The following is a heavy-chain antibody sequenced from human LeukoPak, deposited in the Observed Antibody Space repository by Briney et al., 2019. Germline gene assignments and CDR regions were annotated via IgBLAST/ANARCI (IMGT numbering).Heavy chain of an antibody. V-gene: IGHV3-66*01. CDR3: ASGGTTVAQRFDY. CDR2: IYSGGST. J-gene: IGHJ4*02. CDR1: GFTVSGNY. Sequence: GGSLRLSCAVSGFTVSGNYMSWVRQAPGKGLEWVSVIYSGGSTYYADSVKGRFTISRDNSKNTLYLQMNSLRAEDTAVYYCASGGTTVAQRFDYWGQGTLVTVSS. D-gene: IGHD4-23*01.